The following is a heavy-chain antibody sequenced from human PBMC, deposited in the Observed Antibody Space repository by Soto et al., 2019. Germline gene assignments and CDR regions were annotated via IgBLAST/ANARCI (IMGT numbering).Heavy chain of an antibody. J-gene: IGHJ6*02. CDR1: GYTFTSYG. V-gene: IGHV1-18*01. Sequence: QVQLVQSGAEVKKPGASVKVSCKASGYTFTSYGISWVRQAPGQGLEFMGWINTYNGKTNYAQKFQGRVTMTAETSTSTAYMELRSLRSDDTAMYYCARRSGRPIDYYGMDVWGQGTTVTVSS. CDR2: INTYNGKT. CDR3: ARRSGRPIDYYGMDV. D-gene: IGHD3-10*01.